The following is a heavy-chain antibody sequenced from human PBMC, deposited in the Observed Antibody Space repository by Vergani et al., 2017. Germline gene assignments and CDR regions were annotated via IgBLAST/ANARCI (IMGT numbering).Heavy chain of an antibody. CDR2: IFPGEPNT. CDR1: GYNFTTYW. J-gene: IGHJ3*01. D-gene: IGHD1-1*01. V-gene: IGHV5-51*01. Sequence: EVQLVQSGAEVKKPGETLKISCKGSGYNFTTYWIAWVRQMPGKGLEWLGIIFPGEPNTRYSPSFQGQVTISVDKSMNTAYLQWSRLKASDTAMYYCARQEVKIVMRTGILDAFAVWGQGTMVTVSS. CDR3: ARQEVKIVMRTGILDAFAV.